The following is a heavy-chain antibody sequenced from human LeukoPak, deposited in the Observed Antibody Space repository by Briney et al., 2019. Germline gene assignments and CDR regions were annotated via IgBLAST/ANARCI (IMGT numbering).Heavy chain of an antibody. Sequence: SVKVSCKASGGTFINYAISWVRQAPGQGLEWMGGIIPIFHTTNYAQKFQGRVTITADKSTTTACMELSSLKSEDTAVYYCARPRFPYYRLSGPDYYYMDVWGKGTTVTVSS. J-gene: IGHJ6*03. D-gene: IGHD3-10*01. CDR3: ARPRFPYYRLSGPDYYYMDV. V-gene: IGHV1-69*06. CDR2: IIPIFHTT. CDR1: GGTFINYA.